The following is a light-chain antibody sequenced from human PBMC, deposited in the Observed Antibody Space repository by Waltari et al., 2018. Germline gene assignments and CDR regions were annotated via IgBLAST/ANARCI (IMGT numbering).Light chain of an antibody. J-gene: IGKJ4*01. CDR2: DAS. V-gene: IGKV3-11*01. CDR1: PSVSSY. CDR3: QQRDSLLVT. Sequence: EIVLTQSPATLALSPGEVATLSCRASPSVSSYLAWYQQKPGQAPRLLLYDASNRAAGIPARFSGSGSGTDFTLTISSLEPEDFAVYYCQQRDSLLVTFGGGTKVQI.